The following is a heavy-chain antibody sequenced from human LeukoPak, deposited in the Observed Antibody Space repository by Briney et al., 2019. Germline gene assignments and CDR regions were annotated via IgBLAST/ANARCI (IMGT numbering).Heavy chain of an antibody. D-gene: IGHD2-2*01. Sequence: SVKCSCKAPGGTFSSYAISWVRQAPGQGLEWMGGIIPIFGTANYAQKFQCRVTITADESTSTAYMELSSLRSEDTAVYYCAREDIVVVPAAKKDYYYYGMDVWGQGATVTVSS. J-gene: IGHJ6*02. V-gene: IGHV1-69*13. CDR2: IIPIFGTA. CDR1: GGTFSSYA. CDR3: AREDIVVVPAAKKDYYYYGMDV.